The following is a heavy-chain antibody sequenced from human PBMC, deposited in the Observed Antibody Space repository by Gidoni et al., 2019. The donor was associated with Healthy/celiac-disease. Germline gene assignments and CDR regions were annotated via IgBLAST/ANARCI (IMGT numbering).Heavy chain of an antibody. V-gene: IGHV1-69*01. CDR2: IIPIFGTA. D-gene: IGHD4-17*01. Sequence: QVQLVQSGAEVTKPGSSVKVSCKASGGTFSSYAISSVRQSPGQGLAWMGGIIPIFGTANYAQKFQGRVTITADESTSTAYMELSSLRSEDTAVYYCARAGRSRQRYSRPYGLDHYGDYRFDYWGQGTLVTVSS. CDR3: ARAGRSRQRYSRPYGLDHYGDYRFDY. CDR1: GGTFSSYA. J-gene: IGHJ4*02.